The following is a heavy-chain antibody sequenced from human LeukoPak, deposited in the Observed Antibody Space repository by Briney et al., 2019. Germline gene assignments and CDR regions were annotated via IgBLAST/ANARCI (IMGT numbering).Heavy chain of an antibody. V-gene: IGHV1-69*13. D-gene: IGHD1-1*01. J-gene: IGHJ4*02. CDR1: GGTFSSYA. CDR2: IIPIFGTA. Sequence: WASVKVSCKASGGTFSSYAISWVRQAPGQGLEWMGGIIPIFGTANYAQKFQGRVTITADESTSTAYMELSSLRSEDTAVYYCARAERELDRDYLDYWGQGTLVTVSS. CDR3: ARAERELDRDYLDY.